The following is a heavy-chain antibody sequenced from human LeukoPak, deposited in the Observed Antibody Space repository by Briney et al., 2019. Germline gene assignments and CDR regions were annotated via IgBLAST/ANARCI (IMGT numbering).Heavy chain of an antibody. V-gene: IGHV1-2*02. CDR2: INPNSGGT. CDR3: AIRPEIYDSSGYYHIDAFDI. J-gene: IGHJ3*02. CDR1: GYTFTGYY. D-gene: IGHD3-22*01. Sequence: ASVKVSCKASGYTFTGYYMHWVRQAPGQGLEWMGWINPNSGGTNFAQKFQGRVTMTRDTSISTAYMELSRLRSDDTAVYYCAIRPEIYDSSGYYHIDAFDIWGQGTMVTVSS.